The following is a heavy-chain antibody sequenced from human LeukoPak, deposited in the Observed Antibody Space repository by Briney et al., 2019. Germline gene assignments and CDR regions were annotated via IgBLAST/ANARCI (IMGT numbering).Heavy chain of an antibody. CDR3: ARHGSGSYLGYFDN. CDR1: GGSLSSYY. J-gene: IGHJ4*02. Sequence: SETLSLTCTISGGSLSSYYWSWIRQPPGKGLEWLGYIYYSGSTNYNPSLKSRVTISVDTSKIHFSLKLSSVTAADTAVYYCARHGSGSYLGYFDNWGQGTLVTVSS. V-gene: IGHV4-59*08. CDR2: IYYSGST. D-gene: IGHD1-26*01.